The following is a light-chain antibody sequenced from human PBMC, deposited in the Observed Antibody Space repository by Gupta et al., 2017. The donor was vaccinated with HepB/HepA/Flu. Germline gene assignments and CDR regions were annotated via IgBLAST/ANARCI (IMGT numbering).Light chain of an antibody. CDR2: LNSDGSH. CDR3: QTWGTGIHV. V-gene: IGLV4-69*01. CDR1: SGHSSYA. J-gene: IGLJ1*01. Sequence: QLVLTHSPSASASLGASVKLTCTLSSGHSSYAIAWHQQQPEKGPRYLMKLNSDGSHSKGDGIPDRFSGSSSGAERYLTISSLQAEDEDDYYCQTWGTGIHVFGTGTKVTVL.